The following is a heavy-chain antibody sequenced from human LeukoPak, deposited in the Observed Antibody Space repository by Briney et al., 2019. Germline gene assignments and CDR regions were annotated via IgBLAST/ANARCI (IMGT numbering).Heavy chain of an antibody. CDR1: GFAFSTYS. Sequence: PGGSLRLSCAASGFAFSTYSMHWVRQAPGKGLEWLALISSDGSNENFADSVKGRFTISRDNSKNTLYLQMNSLRAEDTAVYYCAKPPGYSSGWYAFDYWGQGTLVTVSS. D-gene: IGHD6-19*01. CDR3: AKPPGYSSGWYAFDY. J-gene: IGHJ4*02. V-gene: IGHV3-30*07. CDR2: ISSDGSNE.